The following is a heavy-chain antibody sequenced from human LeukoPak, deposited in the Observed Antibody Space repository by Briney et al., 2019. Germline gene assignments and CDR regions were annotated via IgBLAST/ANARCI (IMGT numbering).Heavy chain of an antibody. V-gene: IGHV1-69*04. CDR1: GGTFSSYA. J-gene: IGHJ3*02. Sequence: SVKVSCKASGGTFSSYAISWVRQAPGQGLEWMGRIIPILGIANYAQKFQGRVTITADKSTSTAYMELSSLRSEDTAVYYCARVYCSGGSCYDRGAFDIWGQGTMVTVSS. D-gene: IGHD2-15*01. CDR3: ARVYCSGGSCYDRGAFDI. CDR2: IIPILGIA.